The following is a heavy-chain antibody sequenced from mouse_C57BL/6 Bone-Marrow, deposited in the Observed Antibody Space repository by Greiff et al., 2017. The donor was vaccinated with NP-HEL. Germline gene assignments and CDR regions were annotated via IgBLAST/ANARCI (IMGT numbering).Heavy chain of an antibody. D-gene: IGHD5-1-1*01. Sequence: VQLQQSGAELARPGASVKLSCKASGYTFTSYGISWVKQRPGQGLEWIGEIYPRSGNTYYNEKFKGKATLTADKSSSTAYMELRSLTSEDSAVYFCARRNIRDYWGQGTTLTVSS. CDR3: ARRNIRDY. CDR1: GYTFTSYG. V-gene: IGHV1-81*01. J-gene: IGHJ2*01. CDR2: IYPRSGNT.